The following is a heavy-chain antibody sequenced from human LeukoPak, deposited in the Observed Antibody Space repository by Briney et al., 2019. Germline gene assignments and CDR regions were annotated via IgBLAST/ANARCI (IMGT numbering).Heavy chain of an antibody. CDR1: GYTFTSYD. V-gene: IGHV1-8*01. CDR3: ARSTVTTFSYYYYGMDV. CDR2: KNPNSGNT. Sequence: ASVKVSCKASGYTFTSYDINWVRQATGQGLEWMGWKNPNSGNTGYAQKFQGRVTMTRNTSISTAYMELSSLRSEDTAVYYCARSTVTTFSYYYYGMDVWGQGTTVTVSS. D-gene: IGHD4-17*01. J-gene: IGHJ6*02.